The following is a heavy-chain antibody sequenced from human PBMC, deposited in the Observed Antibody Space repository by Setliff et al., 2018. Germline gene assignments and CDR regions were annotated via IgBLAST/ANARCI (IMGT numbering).Heavy chain of an antibody. CDR2: TFYSGSS. CDR3: AGDRGVYYYESSGHYSAVMETPLDS. Sequence: PSETLSLTCTVSGGSISSSNYYWGWIRQPPGKGLEWIVSTFYSGSSFYNPPLKSRVTLSVDTSKNQFSLTLSSVTAADTAVYYCAGDRGVYYYESSGHYSAVMETPLDSWGQGTLVTVSS. J-gene: IGHJ4*02. V-gene: IGHV4-39*07. D-gene: IGHD3-22*01. CDR1: GGSISSSNYY.